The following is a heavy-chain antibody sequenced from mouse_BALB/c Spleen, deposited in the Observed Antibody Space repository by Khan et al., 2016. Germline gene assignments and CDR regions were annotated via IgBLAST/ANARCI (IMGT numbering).Heavy chain of an antibody. D-gene: IGHD1-1*01. CDR2: IFPGDGST. CDR3: ARLCGSTYWYFDV. V-gene: IGHV1-85*01. Sequence: QVQLQQSGAELVKPGASVKLSCKASGYTFTSYDINWVRQRPEQGLEWIGWIFPGDGSTKYNEKFKGKATLTTDKSSSTAYMQLSSLTSEDSAVFFCARLCGSTYWYFDVWGAGTTVTVSS. CDR1: GYTFTSYD. J-gene: IGHJ1*01.